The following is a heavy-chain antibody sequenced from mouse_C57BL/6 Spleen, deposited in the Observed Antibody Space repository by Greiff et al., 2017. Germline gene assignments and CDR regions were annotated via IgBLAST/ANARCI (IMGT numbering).Heavy chain of an antibody. J-gene: IGHJ4*01. CDR2: ISSGSSTI. Sequence: DVMLVESGGGLVKPGGSLKLSCAASGFTFSDYGMHWVRQAPEKGLEWVAYISSGSSTIYYADTVKGRFTISRDNAKNTLFLQMTSLRSEDTAMYYCARRLGRDYYAMDYWGQGTSVTVS. CDR1: GFTFSDYG. CDR3: ARRLGRDYYAMDY. V-gene: IGHV5-17*01. D-gene: IGHD4-1*01.